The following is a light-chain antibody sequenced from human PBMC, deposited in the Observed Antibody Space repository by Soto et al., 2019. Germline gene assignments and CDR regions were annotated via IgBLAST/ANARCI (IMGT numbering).Light chain of an antibody. CDR3: QQYYSTPYT. CDR2: WAS. CDR1: QSVLYSSNNKNY. V-gene: IGKV4-1*01. J-gene: IGKJ2*01. Sequence: EIVMTQSPDSLAVSLGERATIKCKSSQSVLYSSNNKNYLAWYQQKPGQPPKLLIYWASTRESGVPDRFSGSGSGTDFTLTISSLQAEDVAVYYCQQYYSTPYTFGQGTKLEIK.